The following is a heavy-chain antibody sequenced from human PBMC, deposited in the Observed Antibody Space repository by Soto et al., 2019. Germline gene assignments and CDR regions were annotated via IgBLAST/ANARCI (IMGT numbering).Heavy chain of an antibody. CDR2: INHSGST. CDR3: VSQSLSGTYYP. CDR1: GGSFSGYY. J-gene: IGHJ5*02. Sequence: SETLSLTCAVYGGSFSGYYWSWIRQPPGKGLEWIGEINHSGSTNYNPSLKSRVTISVDTSRNQFSLKLSSVTAADTAVYYCVSQSLSGTYYPWGQGTPVTVSS. D-gene: IGHD3-10*01. V-gene: IGHV4-34*01.